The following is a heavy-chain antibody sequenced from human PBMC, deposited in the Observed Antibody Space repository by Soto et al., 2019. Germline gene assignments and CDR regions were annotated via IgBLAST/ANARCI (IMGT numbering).Heavy chain of an antibody. Sequence: ASVKVSCKASGYTFTSYYMHWVRQAPGQGLEWMGIINPSGGSTSYAQKFQGRVTMTRDTSTSTVYMELSSLRSEDTAVYYCARDRGAAAGRSGGMDVWGQGTTVTVSS. CDR2: INPSGGST. D-gene: IGHD6-13*01. J-gene: IGHJ6*02. CDR3: ARDRGAAAGRSGGMDV. CDR1: GYTFTSYY. V-gene: IGHV1-46*01.